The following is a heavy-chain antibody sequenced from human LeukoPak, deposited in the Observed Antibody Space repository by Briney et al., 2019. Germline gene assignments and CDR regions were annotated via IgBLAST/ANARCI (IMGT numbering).Heavy chain of an antibody. V-gene: IGHV3-30*18. Sequence: GRSLRLSCAASGFNTYGMHWVRQGPGKGLEWVAVISYDGSNKWYADSVKGRFTISRDNSKNTLYLQMNSLRPEDKAVYFCAKDLNTYRYDSRDLQHWGQGILVTVSS. CDR1: GFNTYG. CDR3: AKDLNTYRYDSRDLQH. D-gene: IGHD3-22*01. CDR2: ISYDGSNK. J-gene: IGHJ1*01.